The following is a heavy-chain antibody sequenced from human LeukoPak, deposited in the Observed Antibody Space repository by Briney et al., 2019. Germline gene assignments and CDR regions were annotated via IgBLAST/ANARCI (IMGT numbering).Heavy chain of an antibody. V-gene: IGHV4-34*01. J-gene: IGHJ4*02. CDR2: INHSGST. D-gene: IGHD3-3*01. CDR3: VRRPRTTIFGVVRYNFDY. Sequence: PSETLSLTCAVYGGSFSGYYWSWIRQPPGKGLEWIGEINHSGSTNYNPSLKSRVTISVDTSKNQFSLKLSSVTAADTAVYYCVRRPRTTIFGVVRYNFDYWGQGTLVTVSS. CDR1: GGSFSGYY.